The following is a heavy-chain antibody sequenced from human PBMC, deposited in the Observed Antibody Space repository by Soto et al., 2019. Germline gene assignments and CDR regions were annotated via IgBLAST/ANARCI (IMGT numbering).Heavy chain of an antibody. CDR3: TTEGLQSDAFDI. V-gene: IGHV3-15*07. CDR2: IKSKTDGGTT. CDR1: GFTFSNAW. Sequence: EVQLVESGGGLVKPGGSLRLSCAASGFTFSNAWMNWVRQAPGKGLEWVGRIKSKTDGGTTDYAAPVKGRFTNSRENTKNTLYLQMNSLKTEDTAVYYCTTEGLQSDAFDIWGQGTMVTVSS. J-gene: IGHJ3*02. D-gene: IGHD5-12*01.